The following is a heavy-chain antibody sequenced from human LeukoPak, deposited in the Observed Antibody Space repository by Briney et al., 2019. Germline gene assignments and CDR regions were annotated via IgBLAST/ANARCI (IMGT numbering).Heavy chain of an antibody. CDR2: INPSGGST. CDR1: GYTFTSYY. V-gene: IGHV1-46*01. CDR3: AREEAAAVDY. J-gene: IGHJ4*02. Sequence: ASVKVSCKASGYTFTSYYMHWVRQAPGQGLEWMGIINPSGGSTTYAHKFQGRVTMTRDTSTSTVYVELSSLRSEDTAMYYCAREEAAAVDYWGQRTLVTVSS. D-gene: IGHD6-13*01.